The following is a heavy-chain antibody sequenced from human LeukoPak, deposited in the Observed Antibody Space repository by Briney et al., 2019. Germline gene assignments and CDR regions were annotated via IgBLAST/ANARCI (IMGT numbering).Heavy chain of an antibody. J-gene: IGHJ4*02. CDR1: GGSFSGYY. D-gene: IGHD6-19*01. Sequence: SETLSLTCAVYGGSFSGYYWSWIRQPPGKGLEWIGEINHSGSTNYNPSLKSRVAISVDTSKNQFSLKLSSVTAADTAVYYCARGRVAVAGRFDYWGQGTLVTVSS. V-gene: IGHV4-34*01. CDR3: ARGRVAVAGRFDY. CDR2: INHSGST.